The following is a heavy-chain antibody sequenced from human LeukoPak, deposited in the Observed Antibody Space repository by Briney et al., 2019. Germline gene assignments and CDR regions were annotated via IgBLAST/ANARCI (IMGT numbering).Heavy chain of an antibody. D-gene: IGHD3-22*01. CDR1: GYIFIGYH. V-gene: IGHV1-2*02. CDR3: ARGKSSAWHVACY. CDR2: INPNGGGT. Sequence: ASVKVSCMASGYIFIGYHLHWVRPAPGQGLEWMGWINPNGGGTSYAQKFQGRVSMTRNTSISSVSMDLSRLTSDDTAVYYCARGKSSAWHVACYWGQGTPVTVSS. J-gene: IGHJ4*02.